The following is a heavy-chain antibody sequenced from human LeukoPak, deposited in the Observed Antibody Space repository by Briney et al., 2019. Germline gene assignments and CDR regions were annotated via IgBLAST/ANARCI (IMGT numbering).Heavy chain of an antibody. V-gene: IGHV3-11*01. Sequence: GGSLRLSCAASGYTFSDYYVSWLRQAPEGGGGWVSYISSSGSHIYYADSVKGRFTISRDNAKNPLYLQMNSLRAEDTAVYYCARHYYGSGSYYNELDYWPEGTLVTVPS. CDR2: ISSSGSHI. CDR1: GYTFSDYY. J-gene: IGHJ4*02. CDR3: ARHYYGSGSYYNELDY. D-gene: IGHD3-10*01.